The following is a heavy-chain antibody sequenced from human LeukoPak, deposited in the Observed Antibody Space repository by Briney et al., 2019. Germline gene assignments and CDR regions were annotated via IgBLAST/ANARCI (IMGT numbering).Heavy chain of an antibody. CDR2: FDPEDGET. J-gene: IGHJ4*02. CDR3: ATGYGPMVQGVIIYY. CDR1: GYTLTELS. D-gene: IGHD3-10*01. V-gene: IGHV1-24*01. Sequence: ASVTVSCKVSGYTLTELSKHWVRQAPGKGLEWMGGFDPEDGETIYAQKFQGRVIMAEDTSTDTAYMELSSLRSEDTAVYYCATGYGPMVQGVIIYYWGQGTLVTISS.